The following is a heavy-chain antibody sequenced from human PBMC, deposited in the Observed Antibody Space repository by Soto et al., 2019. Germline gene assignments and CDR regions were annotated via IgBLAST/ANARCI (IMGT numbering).Heavy chain of an antibody. CDR2: INPTGGST. J-gene: IGHJ4*02. CDR3: AWEGSYYFDNRIDY. CDR1: GYTFTNQY. Sequence: QVQLVQSGAEVRKPGASVKVSCKAAGYTFTNQYIHWVRQAPGQGLEWMGIINPTGGSTTYEQKFQGRISMTGDTSTSTGYMDLSSLRSEDTAVYYCAWEGSYYFDNRIDYGGQGTLVTVSS. V-gene: IGHV1-46*01. D-gene: IGHD3-22*01.